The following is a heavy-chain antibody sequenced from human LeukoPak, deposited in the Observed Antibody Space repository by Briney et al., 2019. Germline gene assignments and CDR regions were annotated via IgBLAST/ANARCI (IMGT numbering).Heavy chain of an antibody. J-gene: IGHJ4*02. CDR3: ARGTYFDY. V-gene: IGHV1-2*02. Sequence: ASVKVSCKASGYTFTGYYMHWVRQAPGHGLEWMGWINPNSGGTNYAQKFQGRVTMTTDTSTSTAYMELRSLRSDDTAVYYCARGTYFDYWGQGTLVTVSS. CDR2: INPNSGGT. CDR1: GYTFTGYY.